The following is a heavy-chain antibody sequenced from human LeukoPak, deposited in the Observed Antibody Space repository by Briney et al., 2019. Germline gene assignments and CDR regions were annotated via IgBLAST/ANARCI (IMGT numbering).Heavy chain of an antibody. CDR2: ISGSGGST. D-gene: IGHD3-22*01. CDR1: GFTFSSYA. J-gene: IGHJ4*02. CDR3: ATNPHYYDSSGPFH. V-gene: IGHV3-23*01. Sequence: GGSLRLSCAASGFTFSSYAMSWVRQAPGKGLEWVSAISGSGGSTYYADSVKGRFTISRDNSKNTLYLQMNSLRAEDPAVYYCATNPHYYDSSGPFHWGQGTLVTVSS.